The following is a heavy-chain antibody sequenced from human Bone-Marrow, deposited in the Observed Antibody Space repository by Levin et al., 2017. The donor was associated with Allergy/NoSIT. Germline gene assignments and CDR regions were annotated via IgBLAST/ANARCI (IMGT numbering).Heavy chain of an antibody. CDR3: AASDGVHGFHI. J-gene: IGHJ3*02. CDR2: FDLEDAET. D-gene: IGHD3-16*01. CDR1: GDTLSDLS. V-gene: IGHV1-24*01. Sequence: AGGSLRLSCKVSGDTLSDLSMHWVRQAPGKGLEWMGGFDLEDAETIFAQKLQGRVTMTEDTSTDTAYMELSSLTSEDTAVYYCAASDGVHGFHIWGQGTLVTVSS.